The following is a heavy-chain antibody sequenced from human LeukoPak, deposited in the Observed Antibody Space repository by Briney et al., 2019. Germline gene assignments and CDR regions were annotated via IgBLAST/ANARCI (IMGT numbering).Heavy chain of an antibody. CDR3: ATATCYYYMDV. V-gene: IGHV4-59*11. J-gene: IGHJ6*03. CDR1: GGSISSHY. CDR2: IYYSGST. Sequence: SETLSLTCTVSGGSISSHYWSWIRQPPGKGLEYIGYIYYSGSTNYNPSLKSRVTISVDTSKNQFSLKLSSVTAADTAVYYCATATCYYYMDVWGKGTTVTVSS.